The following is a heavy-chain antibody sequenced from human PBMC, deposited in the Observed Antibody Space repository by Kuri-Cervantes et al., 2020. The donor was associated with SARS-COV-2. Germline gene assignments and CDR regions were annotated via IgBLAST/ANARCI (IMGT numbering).Heavy chain of an antibody. CDR2: INHSGST. CDR1: GGSFSGYY. D-gene: IGHD3-3*01. CDR3: AGRDYDSYAFDI. Sequence: SETLSLTCAVYGGSFSGYYWSWIRQPPGKGLEWIGEINHSGSTNYNPPLKSRVTISVDTSKNQFSLKLSSVTAADTAVYYCAGRDYDSYAFDIWGQGTMVTVSS. V-gene: IGHV4-34*01. J-gene: IGHJ3*02.